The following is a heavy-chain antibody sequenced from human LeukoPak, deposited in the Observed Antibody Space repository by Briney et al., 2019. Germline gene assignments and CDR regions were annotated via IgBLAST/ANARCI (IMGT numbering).Heavy chain of an antibody. J-gene: IGHJ2*01. CDR1: GGSFSGYY. CDR3: ARARIPRSWYFDL. Sequence: SETLSLTCAVYGGSFSGYYWSWIRQPAGKGLEWIGEINHSGSTNYNPSLKSRVTISVDTSKNQFSLKLSSVTAADTAVYYCARARIPRSWYFDLWGRGTLVSVSS. D-gene: IGHD5-18*01. CDR2: INHSGST. V-gene: IGHV4-34*01.